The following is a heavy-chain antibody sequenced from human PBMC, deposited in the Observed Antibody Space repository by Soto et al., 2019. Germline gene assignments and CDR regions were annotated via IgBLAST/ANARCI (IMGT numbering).Heavy chain of an antibody. CDR3: ARGPLLWGDV. CDR2: INAGNGNT. CDR1: GYTFTNYA. D-gene: IGHD3-10*01. J-gene: IGHJ6*02. Sequence: QVQLVQSGAEVKKPGASVKVSCTASGYTFTNYAMHWVRRAPGQRLEWMGWINAGNGNTKYSQKFQGRVTITRDTYASTAYMELSSMRYEDTAVYYCARGPLLWGDVWGQGTTVTVSS. V-gene: IGHV1-3*01.